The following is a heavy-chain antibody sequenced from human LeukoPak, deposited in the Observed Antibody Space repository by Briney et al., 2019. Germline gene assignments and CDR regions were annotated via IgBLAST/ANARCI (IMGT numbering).Heavy chain of an antibody. V-gene: IGHV3-9*01. D-gene: IGHD1-26*01. CDR1: GFTFDDYA. CDR2: ISWNSGSI. CDR3: AKAPASYYGGGWLDP. J-gene: IGHJ5*02. Sequence: GGSLRLSCAASGFTFDDYAMHWVRQAPGKGLEWVSGISWNSGSIGYADSVKGRFTISRDNAKNSLYLQMNSLRAEDTALYYCAKAPASYYGGGWLDPWGQGTLVTVSS.